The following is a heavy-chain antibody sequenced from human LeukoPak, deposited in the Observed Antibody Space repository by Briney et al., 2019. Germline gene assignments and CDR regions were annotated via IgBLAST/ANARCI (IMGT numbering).Heavy chain of an antibody. CDR2: ISGSGGST. CDR1: GFTFSSYA. V-gene: IGHV3-23*01. Sequence: QPGGSLRLSCAASGFTFSSYAMSWVRQAPGKGLEWVSAISGSGGSTYYADSVKGRFTISRDNSKNTLYLQMNSLRAEDTAVYYCAKENSAGYGYNFFFGKKTHYYFDYWGQGTLVTVSS. CDR3: AKENSAGYGYNFFFGKKTHYYFDY. J-gene: IGHJ4*02. D-gene: IGHD5-24*01.